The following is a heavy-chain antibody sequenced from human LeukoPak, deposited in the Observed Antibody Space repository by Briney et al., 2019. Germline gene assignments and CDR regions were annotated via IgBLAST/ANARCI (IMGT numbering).Heavy chain of an antibody. Sequence: PGGSLRLSCAASGFTFSSYGMHWVRQAPGKGLEWVAVIWYDGSNKYYADSVKGRFTISRDNSKNTLYLQMNSLRAEDTAVYYCARALPDYGSGSYYSLQHYYYYGMDVWGHGTTVIVSS. CDR3: ARALPDYGSGSYYSLQHYYYYGMDV. CDR2: IWYDGSNK. J-gene: IGHJ6*02. CDR1: GFTFSSYG. V-gene: IGHV3-33*01. D-gene: IGHD3-10*01.